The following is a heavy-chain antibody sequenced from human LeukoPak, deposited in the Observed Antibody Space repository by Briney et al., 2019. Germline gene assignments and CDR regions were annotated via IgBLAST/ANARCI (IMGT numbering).Heavy chain of an antibody. CDR3: AREAAAGTGYYYYYGMDV. CDR1: GFTFSDYY. Sequence: GGSLRLSCAASGFTFSDYYMSWIRQAPGEGLEWVSYISSSSSYTNYADSVKGRFTISRDNAKNSLYLQMNSLRAEDTAVYYCAREAAAGTGYYYYYGMDVWGKGTTVTVSS. D-gene: IGHD6-13*01. V-gene: IGHV3-11*06. J-gene: IGHJ6*04. CDR2: ISSSSSYT.